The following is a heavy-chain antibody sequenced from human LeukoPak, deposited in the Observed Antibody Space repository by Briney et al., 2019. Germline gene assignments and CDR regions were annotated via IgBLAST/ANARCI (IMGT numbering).Heavy chain of an antibody. Sequence: GESLRLSCAASAFTFGSFGMSWVRQAPGKGLEWVSAISDTGGSTFYADSVKGRFTISRDNSKNTLYLQMNSLRAEDTAVYYCAKGRIQSYMAPEYWGQGTLVTVSS. CDR2: ISDTGGST. V-gene: IGHV3-23*01. J-gene: IGHJ4*02. CDR3: AKGRIQSYMAPEY. D-gene: IGHD5-18*01. CDR1: AFTFGSFG.